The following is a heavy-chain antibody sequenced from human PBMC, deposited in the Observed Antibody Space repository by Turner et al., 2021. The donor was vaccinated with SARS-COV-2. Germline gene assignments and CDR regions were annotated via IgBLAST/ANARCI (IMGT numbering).Heavy chain of an antibody. D-gene: IGHD3-22*01. CDR3: ATETITMIVVANWYFDL. V-gene: IGHV4-39*02. CDR2: IYYSGST. Sequence: QLQLQESGPGLVKPSETLSLTCTVSGGSISSSSYYWGWIRQPPGKGPEWIWSIYYSGSTYYNPSLKSRVTISVDTSKNQFSLKLSSVTAADTAVYYCATETITMIVVANWYFDLWGRGTLVTVSS. CDR1: GGSISSSSYY. J-gene: IGHJ2*01.